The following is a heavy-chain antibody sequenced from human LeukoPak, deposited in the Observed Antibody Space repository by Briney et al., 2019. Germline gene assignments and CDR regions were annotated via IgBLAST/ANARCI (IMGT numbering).Heavy chain of an antibody. J-gene: IGHJ4*02. CDR1: GESFSAYY. CDR3: ARTGYYYDSSGYYYTDY. D-gene: IGHD3-22*01. CDR2: IHTSGST. V-gene: IGHV4-59*10. Sequence: SETLSLTCAVYGESFSAYYWSWIRQPAGKGLEWIGRIHTSGSTNYNPSLKSRVTMSVDTSKNQFSLKLSSVTAADTAAYYCARTGYYYDSSGYYYTDYWGQGTLVTVSS.